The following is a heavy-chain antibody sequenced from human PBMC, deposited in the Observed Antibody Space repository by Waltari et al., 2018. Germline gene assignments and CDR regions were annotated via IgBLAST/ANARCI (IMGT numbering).Heavy chain of an antibody. CDR2: IIPIFGTA. V-gene: IGHV1-69*08. CDR1: GGTFSSYA. D-gene: IGHD3-3*01. J-gene: IGHJ1*01. Sequence: QVQLVQSGAEVKKPGSSVKVSCKASGGTFSSYAISWVRQAPGQGLEWMGRIIPIFGTANYEQKFQGRGTITADKSTSTAYMELSILRSEDTAVYYCATFKYYDFWSGYSPRGYFQHWGQGTLVTVSS. CDR3: ATFKYYDFWSGYSPRGYFQH.